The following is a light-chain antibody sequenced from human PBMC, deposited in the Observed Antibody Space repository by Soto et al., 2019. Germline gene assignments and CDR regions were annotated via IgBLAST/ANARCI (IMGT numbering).Light chain of an antibody. J-gene: IGKJ5*01. V-gene: IGKV3-20*01. Sequence: EVVLTQSPGILFLSPGRRATLSCRASQSVSRGLAWYKQSPGQSPRPVISGPSMRASAVPVRVIGSGAGTEFTLTITRLEPESFAVWSCQQYGGSPITFGLGTRLEIK. CDR1: QSVSRG. CDR3: QQYGGSPIT. CDR2: GPS.